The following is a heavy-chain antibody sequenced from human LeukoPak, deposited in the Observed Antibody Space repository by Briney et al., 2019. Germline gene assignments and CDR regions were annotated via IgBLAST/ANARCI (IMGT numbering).Heavy chain of an antibody. CDR3: AKGRYDFWSGIDH. V-gene: IGHV3-23*01. CDR1: GFTFDDYA. J-gene: IGHJ4*02. D-gene: IGHD3-3*01. CDR2: ISVSGGNT. Sequence: PGRSLRLSCTASGFTFDDYAMHWVRQAPGKGLEWVSGISVSGGNTYYANSVKGRFTISRDSSKSTLYLQMNSLRAEDTAVYYCAKGRYDFWSGIDHWGQGTLVTVSS.